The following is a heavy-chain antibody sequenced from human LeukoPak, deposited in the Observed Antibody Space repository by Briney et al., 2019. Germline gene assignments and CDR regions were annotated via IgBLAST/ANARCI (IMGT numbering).Heavy chain of an antibody. D-gene: IGHD5-18*01. CDR2: IRSKANSYAT. CDR1: GFTFSGSA. CDR3: TRGLGGYSYGYPTYYYYMDV. J-gene: IGHJ6*03. V-gene: IGHV3-73*01. Sequence: GGSLKLSCAASGFTFSGSAMHWVRQASGKGLEWVGRIRSKANSYATAYAASVKGGFTISRDDSRNTAYLQMNSLKTEDTAVYYCTRGLGGYSYGYPTYYYYMDVWGKGTTVTISS.